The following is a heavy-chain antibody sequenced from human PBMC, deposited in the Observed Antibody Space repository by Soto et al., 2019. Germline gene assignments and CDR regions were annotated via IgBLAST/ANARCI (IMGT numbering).Heavy chain of an antibody. CDR1: AYT. CDR3: ARQNDRRIYYYYDMDV. Sequence: QVQRVQSGAEGKKPGASGKVSCKASAYTFSWVRQAPGQGLEWMGWSSAYNGNTKYAQKFQGRGTMTTGTSTGTAYMELGSLGSDDTAVYYCARQNDRRIYYYYDMDVWGQGTTVTVSS. V-gene: IGHV1-18*01. D-gene: IGHD3-22*01. CDR2: SSAYNGNT. J-gene: IGHJ6*02.